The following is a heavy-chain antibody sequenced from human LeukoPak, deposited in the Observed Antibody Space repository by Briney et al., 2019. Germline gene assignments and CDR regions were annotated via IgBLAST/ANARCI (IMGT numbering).Heavy chain of an antibody. J-gene: IGHJ2*01. CDR1: GGSISSYY. CDR3: AKTVAGYWYFDL. D-gene: IGHD6-19*01. Sequence: SETLSLTCTVSGGSISSYYWSWIRQPPGKPLEWIGYIYYSGSTNYNPSLKSRLTISVDTSKDQFSLKLSSVTAADTAVYYCAKTVAGYWYFDLWGRGTLVTVSS. V-gene: IGHV4-59*08. CDR2: IYYSGST.